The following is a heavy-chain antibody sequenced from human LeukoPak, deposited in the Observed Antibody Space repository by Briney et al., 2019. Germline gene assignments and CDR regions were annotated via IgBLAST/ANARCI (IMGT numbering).Heavy chain of an antibody. D-gene: IGHD5-24*01. CDR1: GFTFSSHW. V-gene: IGHV3-23*01. CDR3: AREDSRDGYGLDY. J-gene: IGHJ4*02. Sequence: GGSLRLSCAASGFTFSSHWMIWVRQAPGKGLEWVSAISGSGGSTYYADSVKGRFTISRDNAKNSLYLQMNSLRAEDTAVYYCAREDSRDGYGLDYWGQGTLVTVSS. CDR2: ISGSGGST.